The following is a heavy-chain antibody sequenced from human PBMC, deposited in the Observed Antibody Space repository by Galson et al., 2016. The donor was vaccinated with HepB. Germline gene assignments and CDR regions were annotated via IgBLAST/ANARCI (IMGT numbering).Heavy chain of an antibody. J-gene: IGHJ4*02. CDR3: ARRGTDISGYYLDY. Sequence: SLRLSCAASGFTFSSYSMNWVRQAPGKGLEWVSSISSSSSYIYYADSVKGRFTISRDNAKNSLYLQMNSLRAEDTAVYYCARRGTDISGYYLDYCGQGTLVTVSS. V-gene: IGHV3-21*01. D-gene: IGHD3-22*01. CDR2: ISSSSSYI. CDR1: GFTFSSYS.